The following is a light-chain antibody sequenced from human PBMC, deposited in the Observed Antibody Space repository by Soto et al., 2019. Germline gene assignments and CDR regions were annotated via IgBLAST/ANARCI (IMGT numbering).Light chain of an antibody. J-gene: IGKJ1*01. Sequence: ESVLRQSPGTVSLSPGERATLSCRASQSVSSSYLAWYQQKLGQAPRLLIYGASSRATGIPDRFSGSGSGTDFTLTISRLEPEDFAVYYCQQYGSLPWTFGQGTKVEIK. V-gene: IGKV3-20*01. CDR3: QQYGSLPWT. CDR1: QSVSSSY. CDR2: GAS.